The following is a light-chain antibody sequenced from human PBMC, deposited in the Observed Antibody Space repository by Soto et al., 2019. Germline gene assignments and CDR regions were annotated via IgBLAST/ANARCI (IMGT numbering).Light chain of an antibody. V-gene: IGLV2-11*01. CDR2: DVS. J-gene: IGLJ2*01. CDR3: CSYAGSYIHVV. CDR1: SSDVGGYNY. Sequence: QSVLTQPRSVSGSPGQSVTISCTGTSSDVGGYNYVSWYQQHPGKAPKLMIYDVSKRPSGVPDRFSGYKSGNTASLTISGLQAEDEADYYCCSYAGSYIHVVFGGGTKLTVL.